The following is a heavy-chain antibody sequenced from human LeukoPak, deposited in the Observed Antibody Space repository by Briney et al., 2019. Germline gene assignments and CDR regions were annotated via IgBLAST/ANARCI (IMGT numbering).Heavy chain of an antibody. CDR2: INPNSGGT. Sequence: ASVKVSCKASGYTFTGYYMHWVRQAPGQGLEWMGWINPNSGGTNYAQKFQGRVTMTRDTSISTAYMELSRLRSDDTAVYYCARGSAQIGYCSSTSCYRANYYMDVWGKGTTVTASS. V-gene: IGHV1-2*02. CDR3: ARGSAQIGYCSSTSCYRANYYMDV. J-gene: IGHJ6*03. CDR1: GYTFTGYY. D-gene: IGHD2-2*01.